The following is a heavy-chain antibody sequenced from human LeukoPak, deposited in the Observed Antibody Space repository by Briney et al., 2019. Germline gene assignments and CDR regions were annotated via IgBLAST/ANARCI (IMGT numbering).Heavy chain of an antibody. J-gene: IGHJ6*03. D-gene: IGHD5-18*01. CDR2: IYTSGST. V-gene: IGHV4-61*02. CDR3: ARDLRTAMVKGYYYYYMDV. Sequence: SETLSLTCTVSGGSISSGSYYWSWIRQPAGKGLEWIGRIYTSGSTNYNPSLKSRVTISVDTSKNQFSLKLSSVTAADTAVYYYARDLRTAMVKGYYYYYMDVWGKGTTVTVSS. CDR1: GGSISSGSYY.